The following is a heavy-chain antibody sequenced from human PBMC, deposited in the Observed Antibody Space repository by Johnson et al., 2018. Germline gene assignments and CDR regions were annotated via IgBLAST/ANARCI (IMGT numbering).Heavy chain of an antibody. CDR2: ISWNSGKI. Sequence: VQLVQSGGGLVQPGRSLRLSCAASGFTFDDYGMHWVRQTPGKGLEWVSGISWNSGKIGYADSVKGRFTISRDNAQNSLYLQMNSRRVEDTAGYYCARVLGYAHGMDVWGQGTTVTVSS. CDR1: GFTFDDYG. J-gene: IGHJ6*02. D-gene: IGHD5-18*01. V-gene: IGHV3-9*01. CDR3: ARVLGYAHGMDV.